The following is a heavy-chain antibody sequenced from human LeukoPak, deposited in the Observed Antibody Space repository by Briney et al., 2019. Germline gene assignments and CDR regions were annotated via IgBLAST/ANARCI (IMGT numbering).Heavy chain of an antibody. CDR3: AQTRYCSSTSCYEGLRVYYYYGMDV. J-gene: IGHJ6*02. CDR1: GYTFTSYA. V-gene: IGHV1-3*01. D-gene: IGHD2-2*01. Sequence: GASVKVSCKASGYTFTSYAMHWVRQAPGQRLEWMGWINAGNGNTKYSQKFQGRVTITRDTSASTAYMELSSLRSEDTAVYYCAQTRYCSSTSCYEGLRVYYYYGMDVWGQGTTVTVSS. CDR2: INAGNGNT.